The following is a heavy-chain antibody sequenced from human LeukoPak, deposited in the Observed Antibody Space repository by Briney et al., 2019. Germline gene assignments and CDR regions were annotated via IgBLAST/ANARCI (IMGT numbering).Heavy chain of an antibody. Sequence: GGSLRLSCAASGFTFSSYSMNWVRQAPGKGLEWVSSISSSSSYIYYEDSVKGRFTISRDNAKNSLYLQMNSLRAEDTAVYYCASENYCGGDCYSENFDYWGQGTLVTVSS. CDR2: ISSSSSYI. CDR3: ASENYCGGDCYSENFDY. D-gene: IGHD2-21*02. CDR1: GFTFSSYS. J-gene: IGHJ4*02. V-gene: IGHV3-21*01.